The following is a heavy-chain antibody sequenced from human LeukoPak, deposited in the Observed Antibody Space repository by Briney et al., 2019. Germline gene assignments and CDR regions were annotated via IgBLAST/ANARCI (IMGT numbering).Heavy chain of an antibody. CDR2: INHSGTV. CDR3: AKGVWAPRFDS. Sequence: SETLSLTCAVYGASFSYDYWSWIRQAPGKGLEWIGEINHSGTVTYNPSLKSRVTISAEKSKSQFSLRLTSVTAADTAVYYCAKGVWAPRFDSWGQGTLVTVSS. CDR1: GASFSYDY. D-gene: IGHD7-27*01. J-gene: IGHJ5*01. V-gene: IGHV4-34*01.